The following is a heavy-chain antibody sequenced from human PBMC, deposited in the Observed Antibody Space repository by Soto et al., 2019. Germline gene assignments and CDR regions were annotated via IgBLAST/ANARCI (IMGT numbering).Heavy chain of an antibody. V-gene: IGHV1-69*13. CDR1: GGTFSSYA. J-gene: IGHJ6*04. D-gene: IGHD2-2*01. CDR3: ARGYCSSTSCYRNYYYYGMDV. Sequence: SVKVSCKASGGTFSSYAISWVRQAPGQGLEWMGGIIPIFGTANYAQKFQGRVTITADESTSTAYMELSSLRSEDTAVYYCARGYCSSTSCYRNYYYYGMDVWGKGTTVTVYS. CDR2: IIPIFGTA.